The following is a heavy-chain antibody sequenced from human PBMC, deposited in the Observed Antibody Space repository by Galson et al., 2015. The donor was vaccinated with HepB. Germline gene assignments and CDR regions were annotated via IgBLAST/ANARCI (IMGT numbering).Heavy chain of an antibody. V-gene: IGHV3-23*01. CDR1: GFTFSSYA. Sequence: SLRLSCAASGFTFSSYAMSWVRQAPGTGLEWVSASSGSGGSTYYADSVKGRFTISRGNSKSTLYLQMNGLRAEDTAVYYCAKDFYGSGSYYTLAFDQWGQGTLVTVSS. CDR3: AKDFYGSGSYYTLAFDQ. J-gene: IGHJ4*02. D-gene: IGHD3-10*01. CDR2: SSGSGGST.